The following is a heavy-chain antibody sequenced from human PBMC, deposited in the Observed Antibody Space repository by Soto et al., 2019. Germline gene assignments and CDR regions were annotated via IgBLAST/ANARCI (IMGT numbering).Heavy chain of an antibody. CDR1: GFTFGNYA. CDR3: ASFSNHLRYFV. Sequence: QVQLVESGGGVVQPGRSLRLACAASGFTFGNYAMHWVRQAPGQGLEWVAVISYDESHKYYADSVKGRFTISRDNSKNTLYLQMNSPGAEDTAVYYCASFSNHLRYFVWGQGTLVTVSS. D-gene: IGHD3-9*01. V-gene: IGHV3-30*14. J-gene: IGHJ4*02. CDR2: ISYDESHK.